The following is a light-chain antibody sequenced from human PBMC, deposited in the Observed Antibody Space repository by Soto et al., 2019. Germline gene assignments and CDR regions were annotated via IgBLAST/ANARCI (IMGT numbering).Light chain of an antibody. CDR2: GNS. J-gene: IGLJ1*01. CDR1: SSNIGAGYD. V-gene: IGLV1-40*01. CDR3: QSYDSSLSGV. Sequence: QSVLTQPHSVSGAPGQRVTIYCTGSSSNIGAGYDVHWYQQFPGTAPKLLIYGNSNRPSGVPDRFSGSKSGTSASLAITGLQAEDEADYYCQSYDSSLSGVFGSGTKVTVL.